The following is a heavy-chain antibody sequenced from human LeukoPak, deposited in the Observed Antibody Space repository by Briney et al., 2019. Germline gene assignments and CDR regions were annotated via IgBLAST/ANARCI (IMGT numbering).Heavy chain of an antibody. D-gene: IGHD2-15*01. CDR1: GGSFSGYY. J-gene: IGHJ6*02. CDR3: ARKAPYCSGGSCYFHYHGMDV. CDR2: INHSGST. Sequence: SETLSLTCAVYGGSFSGYYWSWIRQPPGKGLEWIGEINHSGSTNYNPSLKSRVTISVDTSKNQFSLKLSSVTAADTAVYYCARKAPYCSGGSCYFHYHGMDVWGQGTTVTVSS. V-gene: IGHV4-34*01.